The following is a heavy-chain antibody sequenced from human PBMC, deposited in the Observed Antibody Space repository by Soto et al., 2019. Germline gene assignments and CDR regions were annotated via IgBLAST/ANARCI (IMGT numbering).Heavy chain of an antibody. CDR3: ATGSRVITGPRLGMDV. J-gene: IGHJ6*02. Sequence: ASVKVSCKVSGYTLTELSMHWVRQAPGKGLEWMGGFDPEDGETIYAQKFQGRVTMTEDTSTDTAYMELSSLRSEDTAVYYCATGSRVITGPRLGMDVWGQGTKVTVYS. CDR1: GYTLTELS. D-gene: IGHD1-20*01. CDR2: FDPEDGET. V-gene: IGHV1-24*01.